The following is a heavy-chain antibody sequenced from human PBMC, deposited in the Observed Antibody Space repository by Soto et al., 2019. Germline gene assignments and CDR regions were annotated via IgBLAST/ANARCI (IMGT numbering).Heavy chain of an antibody. CDR1: SGSISSSNW. V-gene: IGHV4-4*02. CDR3: ARGGGSVVPAAMPKYYYDMDV. D-gene: IGHD2-2*01. Sequence: QVQLQESGPGLVKPSGTLSLTCAVSSGSISSSNWWSWVRQTPGKGLAWIGEIYHSGSTNYNPSLKSRVTISVDKSTNQFALKLSSVTAADTAVYYCARGGGSVVPAAMPKYYYDMDVWGKGTTVTVSS. CDR2: IYHSGST. J-gene: IGHJ6*03.